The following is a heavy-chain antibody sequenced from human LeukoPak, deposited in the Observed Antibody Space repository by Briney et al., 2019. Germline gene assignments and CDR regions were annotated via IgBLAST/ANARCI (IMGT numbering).Heavy chain of an antibody. Sequence: ASVKASCKASGYTFTSYYMHWVRQAPGQGLEWMGIINPSGGSTSYAQKFQGRVTMTRDTSTSTVYMELSSLRSEDTAVYYCARDGYYYDSSGCPDYWGQGTLVTVSS. V-gene: IGHV1-46*01. CDR2: INPSGGST. CDR1: GYTFTSYY. CDR3: ARDGYYYDSSGCPDY. J-gene: IGHJ4*02. D-gene: IGHD3-22*01.